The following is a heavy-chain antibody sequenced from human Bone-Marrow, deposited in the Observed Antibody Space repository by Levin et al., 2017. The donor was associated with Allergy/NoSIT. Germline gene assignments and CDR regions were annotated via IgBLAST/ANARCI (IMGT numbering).Heavy chain of an antibody. CDR1: GGSFSGFY. V-gene: IGHV4-34*01. Sequence: SETLSLTCGVHGGSFSGFYWSWIRQSPGKGLEWIGEISHNGETNYIPSLKSRVTISLDMSKNEFSLRLTSVTAADTAVYYCARDQRAPPRPSSYWSRNNNLPTEYYYHGMDVWGQGTTVIVSS. CDR2: ISHNGET. CDR3: ARDQRAPPRPSSYWSRNNNLPTEYYYHGMDV. J-gene: IGHJ6*02. D-gene: IGHD6-13*01.